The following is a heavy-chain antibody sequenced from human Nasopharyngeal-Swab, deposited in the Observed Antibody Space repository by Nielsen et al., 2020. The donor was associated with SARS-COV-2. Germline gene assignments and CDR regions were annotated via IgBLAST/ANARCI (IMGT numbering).Heavy chain of an antibody. CDR1: GGSISSGGYY. V-gene: IGHV4-39*07. J-gene: IGHJ4*02. CDR3: ARGLYSSSRYAAFYDY. Sequence: ESLKISCTVSGGSISSGGYYWSWIRQPPGKGLEWIGEINHSGSTNYNPSLKSRVTISVDTSKNQFSLKLSSVTAADTTVYYCARGLYSSSRYAAFYDYWGQGTLVTVSS. CDR2: INHSGST. D-gene: IGHD6-13*01.